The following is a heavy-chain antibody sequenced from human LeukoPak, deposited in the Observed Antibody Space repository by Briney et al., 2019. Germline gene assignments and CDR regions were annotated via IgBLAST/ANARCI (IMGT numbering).Heavy chain of an antibody. CDR3: AKRYSSSWYYFDY. CDR2: IHFSGGT. J-gene: IGHJ4*02. D-gene: IGHD6-13*01. Sequence: SETLSLTCTFSGGSFSSGTFYWAWIRQPPGKGLEWIGSIHFSGGTYYNPSLKSRVTISVDTSKNQFSLKVTSVTAADTAVYYCAKRYSSSWYYFDYWGQGTLVTVSS. V-gene: IGHV4-39*01. CDR1: GGSFSSGTFY.